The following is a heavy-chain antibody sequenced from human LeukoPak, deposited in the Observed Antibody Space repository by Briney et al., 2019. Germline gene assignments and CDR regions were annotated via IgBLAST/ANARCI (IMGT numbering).Heavy chain of an antibody. CDR2: INPSGGST. J-gene: IGHJ4*02. D-gene: IGHD3-22*01. CDR1: GYTFSSYS. V-gene: IGHV1-46*01. CDR3: ARESGAGPNSGYYYFDY. Sequence: ASVKVSCKASGYTFSSYSMHWVRQAPGQGLEWMGIINPSGGSTSYAQKFQGRVTMTRDTSTSTVYMELSSLRSEDTAVYYCARESGAGPNSGYYYFDYWGQGTLVTVGS.